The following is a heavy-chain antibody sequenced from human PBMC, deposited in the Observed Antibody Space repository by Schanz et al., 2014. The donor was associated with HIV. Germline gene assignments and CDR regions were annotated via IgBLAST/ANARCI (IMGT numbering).Heavy chain of an antibody. V-gene: IGHV1-2*02. Sequence: QVQLVQSGAEGRKPGASVKVSCKASGYIFIDYFIHWVRQAPGQGLEWMGWIDPNSGGFARKFNDRVTLTRDTSISTAYMELRRLRSDDTAVYYCARDQNVISMVRGVMGGVDYWGQGTLVTVSS. CDR1: GYIFIDYF. CDR3: ARDQNVISMVRGVMGGVDY. CDR2: IDPNSGG. D-gene: IGHD3-10*01. J-gene: IGHJ4*02.